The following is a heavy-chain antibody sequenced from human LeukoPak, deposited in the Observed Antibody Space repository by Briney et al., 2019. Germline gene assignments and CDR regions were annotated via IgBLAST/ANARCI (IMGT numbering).Heavy chain of an antibody. J-gene: IGHJ6*02. CDR2: ISSSGSTI. Sequence: GGSLRLSCAASGFTFSSYEMNWVRQAPGKGLEWVSYISSSGSTIYYADSVKGRFTISRDNAKNSLYLQMNSLRAEDTAVYYCARDSPDYYGMDVWAKGPRSPSP. V-gene: IGHV3-48*03. CDR3: ARDSPDYYGMDV. CDR1: GFTFSSYE.